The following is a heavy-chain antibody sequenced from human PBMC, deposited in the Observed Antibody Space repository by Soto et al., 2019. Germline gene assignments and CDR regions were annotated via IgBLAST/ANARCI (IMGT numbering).Heavy chain of an antibody. V-gene: IGHV1-18*01. CDR1: GYTFTSYG. J-gene: IGHJ5*02. Sequence: QVQLVQSGAEVKKPGASVKVSCKASGYTFTSYGISWVRQAPGQGLECMGWISAYNGNTNYAQKLQGRVTMTTDTSTSTAYMELRSLRSDDTAVYYCARDFRYCSGGSCYPKGKPTHNWFDPWGQGTLVTVSS. CDR3: ARDFRYCSGGSCYPKGKPTHNWFDP. CDR2: ISAYNGNT. D-gene: IGHD2-15*01.